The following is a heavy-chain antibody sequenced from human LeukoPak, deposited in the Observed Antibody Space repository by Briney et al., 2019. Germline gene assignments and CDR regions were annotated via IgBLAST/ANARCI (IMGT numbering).Heavy chain of an antibody. D-gene: IGHD1-26*01. Sequence: SETLSLTCTVSGGSISSDDYYWTWIRQSPGKGLERIGYIYHSGNTNYNPSLKSRATISIETSKNQFSLKLRFVTAADTAVYYCARESLGATTGFDYWGRGTLVTVSS. CDR3: ARESLGATTGFDY. V-gene: IGHV4-30-4*08. CDR1: GGSISSDDYY. CDR2: IYHSGNT. J-gene: IGHJ4*02.